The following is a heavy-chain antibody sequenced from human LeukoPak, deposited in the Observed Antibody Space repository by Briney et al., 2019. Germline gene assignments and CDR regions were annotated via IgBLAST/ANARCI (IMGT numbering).Heavy chain of an antibody. J-gene: IGHJ4*02. V-gene: IGHV1-18*01. CDR1: GYTFTNYG. CDR2: ISAYNGHT. D-gene: IGHD3-22*01. Sequence: GASVKVSCKASGYTFTNYGINWVRQAPGQGLEWMGWISAYNGHTNYAQNLQGRVTMTTDTSTSPAYMELRSLRSDDTAVYFCARDSSGFPRDASDYWGQGTLVTVSS. CDR3: ARDSSGFPRDASDY.